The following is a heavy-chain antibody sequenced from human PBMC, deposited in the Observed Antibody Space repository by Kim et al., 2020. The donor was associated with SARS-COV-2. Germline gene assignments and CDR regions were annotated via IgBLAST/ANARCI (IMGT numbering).Heavy chain of an antibody. CDR1: GGSISSSSYY. CDR2: IYYSGST. D-gene: IGHD3-3*01. CDR3: ARHDSNGEAGSGAFDI. V-gene: IGHV4-39*01. J-gene: IGHJ3*02. Sequence: SETLSLTCTVSGGSISSSSYYWGWIRQPPGKGLEWIGSIYYSGSTYYNPSLKSRVTISVDTSKNQFSLKLSSVTAADTAVYYCARHDSNGEAGSGAFDIWGQGTMVTVSS.